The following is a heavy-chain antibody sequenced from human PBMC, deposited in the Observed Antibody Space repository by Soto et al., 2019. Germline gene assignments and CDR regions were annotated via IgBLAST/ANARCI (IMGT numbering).Heavy chain of an antibody. Sequence: GGSLRLSCAASGFTFSSYAMHWVRQAPGKGLEWVAVISYDGSNKYYADSVKGRFTISRDNSKNTLYLQMNSLRAEDTAVYYCARDGVVVVPAATPFYYYYGMDVWGQGTTVTVSS. V-gene: IGHV3-30-3*01. J-gene: IGHJ6*02. CDR3: ARDGVVVVPAATPFYYYYGMDV. CDR2: ISYDGSNK. D-gene: IGHD2-2*01. CDR1: GFTFSSYA.